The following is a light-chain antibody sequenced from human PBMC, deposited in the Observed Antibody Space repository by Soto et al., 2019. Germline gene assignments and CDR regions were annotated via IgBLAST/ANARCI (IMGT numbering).Light chain of an antibody. V-gene: IGLV2-14*01. CDR2: DVS. CDR3: SSYATSSTLNVL. Sequence: QSALTQPASMSGSPGQSITISCTGTSSDVGGYNSVSWYQQHPGKAPKLMIYDVSNRPSGVSNRFSGSKSGNTASLTISGLQAEDEADYYCSSYATSSTLNVLFGGGTKLTVL. CDR1: SSDVGGYNS. J-gene: IGLJ2*01.